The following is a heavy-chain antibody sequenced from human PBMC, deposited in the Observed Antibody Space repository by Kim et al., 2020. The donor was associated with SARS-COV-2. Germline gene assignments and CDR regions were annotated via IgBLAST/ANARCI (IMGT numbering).Heavy chain of an antibody. D-gene: IGHD3-22*01. V-gene: IGHV4-4*07. CDR2: IYTSGST. CDR1: GGSISSYY. CDR3: ARAFSSYYDSSGYYYYDYGFDV. Sequence: SETLSLTCTVSGGSISSYYWSWIRQPAGKGLEWIGRIYTSGSTNYNPSLKSRVTMSVDTSKNQFSLKLSSVPAADTAVYYWARAFSSYYDSSGYYYYDYGFDVWGQGTAVTVSS. J-gene: IGHJ6*02.